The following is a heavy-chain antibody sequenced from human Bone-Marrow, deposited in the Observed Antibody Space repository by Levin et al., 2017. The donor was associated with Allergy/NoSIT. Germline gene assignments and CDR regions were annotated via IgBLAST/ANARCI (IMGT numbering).Heavy chain of an antibody. D-gene: IGHD5-12*01. Sequence: NTSETLSLTCSVSGAYIGSSNFHWAWIRQPPGKGLEWIGSVHFGGSTYHNASLKSRATVSVDTPKNQFFLKMNYVSAADTAVYFCARWKRLSNWFDPWGQGILVTVSS. J-gene: IGHJ5*02. CDR1: GAYIGSSNFH. CDR3: ARWKRLSNWFDP. V-gene: IGHV4-39*01. CDR2: VHFGGST.